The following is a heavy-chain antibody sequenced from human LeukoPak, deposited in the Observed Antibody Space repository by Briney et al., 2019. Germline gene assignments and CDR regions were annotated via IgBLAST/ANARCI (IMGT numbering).Heavy chain of an antibody. J-gene: IGHJ6*03. D-gene: IGHD3-3*01. CDR2: ISWNSGSI. Sequence: PGRSLRLSCAASGLTFDDYAMHWVRQAPGKGLEWVSGISWNSGSIGYADSVKGRFTISRDNAKNSLYLQMNSLRDEDMALYYCAKGYYDFWSDWDYMDVWGKGTTVTVSS. CDR1: GLTFDDYA. CDR3: AKGYYDFWSDWDYMDV. V-gene: IGHV3-9*03.